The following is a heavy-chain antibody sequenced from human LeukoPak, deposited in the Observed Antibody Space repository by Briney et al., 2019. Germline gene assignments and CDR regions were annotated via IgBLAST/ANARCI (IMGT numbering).Heavy chain of an antibody. CDR1: GFTFSNAY. Sequence: GGSLRVSCAASGFTFSNAYMSWVRRAPGKGLEWVGRIKSKAHGGTTEYAAPVKGRFTISRDDSKNTLFLQMNSLQTEDAALYYCATYSSSYYYFVYWGQGTLVTVSS. V-gene: IGHV3-15*01. CDR2: IKSKAHGGTT. D-gene: IGHD6-13*01. J-gene: IGHJ4*02. CDR3: ATYSSSYYYFVY.